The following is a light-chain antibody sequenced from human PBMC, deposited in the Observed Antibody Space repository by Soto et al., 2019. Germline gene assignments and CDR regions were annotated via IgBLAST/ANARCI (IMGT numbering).Light chain of an antibody. Sequence: QSVLTQPPSASGSPGQSVAISCTGTSSDVGGYNYVSWYQQHPGKAPELMIYEVNKRPSGVPDRFSGSKSGNTASLPVSGLQAEDEADYYCSSYAGSSNVFGTGTKGTV. V-gene: IGLV2-8*01. CDR3: SSYAGSSNV. CDR1: SSDVGGYNY. CDR2: EVN. J-gene: IGLJ1*01.